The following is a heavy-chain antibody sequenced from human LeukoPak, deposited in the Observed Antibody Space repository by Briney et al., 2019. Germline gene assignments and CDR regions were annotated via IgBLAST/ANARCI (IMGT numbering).Heavy chain of an antibody. D-gene: IGHD4-11*01. V-gene: IGHV1-8*03. J-gene: IGHJ5*02. CDR2: MNPNSGNI. CDR1: LYTFTNYE. CDR3: ARGRATVTTHRRDL. Sequence: ASVKVSCKASLYTFTNYEINWVRQATGHGLEWMGWMNPNSGNIAYAQKFQGRVTITRNTSINTAYMELSSLTSEDTAMYYCARGRATVTTHRRDLGGQGTLVAVSS.